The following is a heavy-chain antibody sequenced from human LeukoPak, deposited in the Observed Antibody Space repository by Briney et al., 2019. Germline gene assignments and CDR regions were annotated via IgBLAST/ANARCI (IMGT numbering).Heavy chain of an antibody. CDR2: IYTSGST. V-gene: IGHV4-61*02. J-gene: IGHJ4*02. CDR1: GGSFSSGSYY. D-gene: IGHD5-12*01. Sequence: SETLSLTCAVYGGSFSSGSYYWSWIRQPAGKGLEWIGRIYTSGSTNYNPSLKSRVTISVDTSKNQFSLKLSSVTAADTAVCYCARDPYGGYDRGYWGQGTLVTVSS. CDR3: ARDPYGGYDRGY.